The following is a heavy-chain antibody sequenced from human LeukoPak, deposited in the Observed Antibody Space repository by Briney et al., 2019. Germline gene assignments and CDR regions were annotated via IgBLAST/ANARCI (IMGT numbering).Heavy chain of an antibody. CDR1: GFTFSRYW. V-gene: IGHV3-7*01. D-gene: IGHD3-3*01. Sequence: GGSLRLSCAASGFTFSRYWMSWVRQAPGKGLEWVANIRQDGSDKYYIDSVKGRFTISRDNAKNSLYLQMNSLRAEDTAVYYCATDRAGDYDFWSGYYTYYYYGMDVWGQGTTVTVSS. CDR3: ATDRAGDYDFWSGYYTYYYYGMDV. J-gene: IGHJ6*02. CDR2: IRQDGSDK.